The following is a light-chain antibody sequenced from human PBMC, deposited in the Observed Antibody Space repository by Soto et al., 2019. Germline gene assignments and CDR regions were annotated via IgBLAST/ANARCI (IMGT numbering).Light chain of an antibody. CDR3: QQYWSLRT. Sequence: EIVLTQSPGTLSLSPGERATLSCRASQSVSSSYLAWYQQKPGQAPRLLIYGASSRATGIPDRFSGSGSGTDFTLTISKMEPEDLAVYYCQQYWSLRTFGQGTKLEIK. J-gene: IGKJ1*01. CDR2: GAS. CDR1: QSVSSSY. V-gene: IGKV3-20*01.